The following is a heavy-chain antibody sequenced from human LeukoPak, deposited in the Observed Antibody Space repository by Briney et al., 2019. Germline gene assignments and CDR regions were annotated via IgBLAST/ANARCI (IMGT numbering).Heavy chain of an antibody. Sequence: PSETLSLTCTVSGGSISNYYWSWFRQPPGKGLEWIGDIYQSGATSYNPSLRSRVTISIDMSKNQISLKLGSVTAADTAVYYCASHRFWSTRFDPWGRGTLVTVSS. CDR3: ASHRFWSTRFDP. CDR2: IYQSGAT. V-gene: IGHV4-59*08. D-gene: IGHD2-8*02. CDR1: GGSISNYY. J-gene: IGHJ5*02.